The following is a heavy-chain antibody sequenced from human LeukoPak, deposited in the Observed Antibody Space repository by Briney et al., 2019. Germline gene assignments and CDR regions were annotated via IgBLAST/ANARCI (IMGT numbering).Heavy chain of an antibody. Sequence: SETLSLTCTVSGGSISSSSYYWGWIRQPPGKGLEWIGSIYYSGSTYSNPSLQSRVTISVDTSKNQFSLKLNSVTAADTAVYYCASFYCSGGSCYQYYSYYYMDVWGKGATVTISS. CDR1: GGSISSSSYY. D-gene: IGHD2-15*01. CDR3: ASFYCSGGSCYQYYSYYYMDV. CDR2: IYYSGST. J-gene: IGHJ6*03. V-gene: IGHV4-39*01.